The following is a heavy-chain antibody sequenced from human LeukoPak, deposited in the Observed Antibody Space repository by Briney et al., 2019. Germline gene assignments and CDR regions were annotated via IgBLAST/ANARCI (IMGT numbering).Heavy chain of an antibody. CDR3: ARGAVRSSPPYFDY. V-gene: IGHV4-39*07. CDR2: IYYSGST. J-gene: IGHJ4*02. CDR1: GGSISSSSYY. Sequence: PSETLSLTCTVSGGSISSSSYYWGWIRQPPGKGLEWIGSIYYSGSTYYNPSLKSRVTISVDTSKNQFSLKLSSVTAADTAVYYCARGAVRSSPPYFDYWGQGTLVTVSS. D-gene: IGHD6-6*01.